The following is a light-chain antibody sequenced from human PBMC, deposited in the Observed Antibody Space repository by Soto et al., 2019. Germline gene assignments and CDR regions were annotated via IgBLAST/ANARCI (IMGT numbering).Light chain of an antibody. CDR3: QQYGSSPRT. CDR1: QGISSY. J-gene: IGKJ1*01. V-gene: IGKV1-9*01. CDR2: AAS. Sequence: DIQLTQSRSFLSASVGDRVTITCRASQGISSYLAWYQQKPGKAPKLLIYAASTLQSGVPSRFSGSGSGTEFTLTISRLEPEDFAVYYCQQYGSSPRTFGQGTKVDIK.